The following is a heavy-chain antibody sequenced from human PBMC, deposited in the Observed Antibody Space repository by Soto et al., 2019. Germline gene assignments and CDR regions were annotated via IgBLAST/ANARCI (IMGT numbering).Heavy chain of an antibody. D-gene: IGHD2-2*02. CDR1: GFTFSSYA. J-gene: IGHJ6*02. CDR2: ISYDGSNK. V-gene: IGHV3-30-3*01. Sequence: GGSLRLSCAASGFTFSSYAMHWVRQAPGKGLEWVAVISYDGSNKYYADSVKGRFTISRDNSKNTLYLQMNSLRAEDTAVYYCARAGDCSSTSCYSSMKGYYYYGMDVWGQGTMVTVSS. CDR3: ARAGDCSSTSCYSSMKGYYYYGMDV.